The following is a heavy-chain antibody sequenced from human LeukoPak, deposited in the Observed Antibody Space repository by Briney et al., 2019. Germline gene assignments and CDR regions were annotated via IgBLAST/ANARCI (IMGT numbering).Heavy chain of an antibody. D-gene: IGHD1-7*01. CDR2: ISGSSNYI. CDR1: GFSFNTYS. J-gene: IGHJ4*02. Sequence: PGGSLRLSCAGSGFSFNTYSMNWVRQAPGKGLEWVAAISGSSNYIFYMDSVKGRFTTSRDNANSSLHLQMNSLRAEDTAVYYCARNDGNYHKFDYWGQGTLVTVSS. V-gene: IGHV3-21*06. CDR3: ARNDGNYHKFDY.